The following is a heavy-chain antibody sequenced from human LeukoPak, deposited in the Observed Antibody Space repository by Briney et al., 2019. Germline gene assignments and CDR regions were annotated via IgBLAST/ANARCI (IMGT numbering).Heavy chain of an antibody. D-gene: IGHD3-22*01. V-gene: IGHV4-61*01. CDR2: IYYSGST. CDR3: ARDSSGYHHGFDI. CDR1: GDSISTRSYY. Sequence: SETLSLTCTVSGDSISTRSYYWSWIRQPPGKGLEWIGYIYYSGSTNYNPSLKSRLTISRDTAKNQFSLKLSSVTAADTAVYYCARDSSGYHHGFDIWGQGTMVTVSP. J-gene: IGHJ3*02.